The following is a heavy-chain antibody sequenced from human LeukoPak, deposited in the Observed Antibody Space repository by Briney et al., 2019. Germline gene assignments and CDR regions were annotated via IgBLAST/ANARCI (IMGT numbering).Heavy chain of an antibody. CDR1: GFTFSNYA. D-gene: IGHD4-11*01. J-gene: IGHJ5*02. Sequence: GGSLRLSYAASGFTFSNYAMNWVRQAPGKGLEWVSGISGSGGSTYYADSVKGRFTISRDNSKNTLYLQMISLRAEDTAVYYCAKDRYSNYGNWFDPWGQGTLVTVFS. CDR3: AKDRYSNYGNWFDP. V-gene: IGHV3-23*01. CDR2: ISGSGGST.